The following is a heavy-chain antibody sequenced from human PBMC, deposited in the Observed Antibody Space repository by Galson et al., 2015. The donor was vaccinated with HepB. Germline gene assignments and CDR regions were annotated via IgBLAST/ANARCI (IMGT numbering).Heavy chain of an antibody. Sequence: SLRLSCAASGFTFSSYAMHWVRQAPGKGLEWVAVISYDGSNKYYADSVKGRFTISRDNSKNTLYLQMNSLRAEDTAVYYCATDELAYCGGDCYSRMFDYWGQGALVTVSS. D-gene: IGHD2-21*01. CDR1: GFTFSSYA. CDR3: ATDELAYCGGDCYSRMFDY. J-gene: IGHJ4*02. V-gene: IGHV3-30-3*01. CDR2: ISYDGSNK.